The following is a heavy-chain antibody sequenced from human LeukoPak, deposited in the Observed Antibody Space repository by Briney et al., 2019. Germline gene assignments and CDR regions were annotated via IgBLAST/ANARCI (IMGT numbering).Heavy chain of an antibody. D-gene: IGHD6-13*01. CDR1: GFSFRSYA. V-gene: IGHV3-48*04. J-gene: IGHJ4*02. CDR2: VSSSGSTI. Sequence: PGGSLRLSCAASGFSFRSYAMSWVRQAPGKGLEWVSYVSSSGSTIYYADSVKGRFTISRDNAKNSLYLQMNSLRAEDTAVYYCARSASSSWADFDYWGQGTLVTVSS. CDR3: ARSASSSWADFDY.